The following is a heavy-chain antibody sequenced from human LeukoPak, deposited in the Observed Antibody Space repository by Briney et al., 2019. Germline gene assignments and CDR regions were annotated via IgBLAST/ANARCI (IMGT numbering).Heavy chain of an antibody. D-gene: IGHD3-10*01. CDR2: IIPILGIA. CDR1: GGTFSSYA. CDR3: AKDGPSDGVYYGSGDTLPYFDL. Sequence: GASVKVSCKASGGTFSSYAISWVRQAPGQGLEWMGRIIPILGIANYAQKFQGRVTITADKSTSTAYMELSSLRSEDTAVYYCAKDGPSDGVYYGSGDTLPYFDLWGRGTLVTVSS. V-gene: IGHV1-69*04. J-gene: IGHJ2*01.